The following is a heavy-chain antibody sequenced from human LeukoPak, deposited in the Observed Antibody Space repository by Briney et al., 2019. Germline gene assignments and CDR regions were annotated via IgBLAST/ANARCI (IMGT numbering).Heavy chain of an antibody. V-gene: IGHV4-59*01. CDR3: ARGGVVPAAIPLFDY. J-gene: IGHJ4*02. CDR2: IYYSGST. Sequence: SETLSLTCTVSGGSISSYYWSWIRQPPGKGLEWIGYIYYSGSTNYNPSLKSRVTISVDTSKNQFSLKLSSVTAADTAVYYCARGGVVPAAIPLFDYWGQGTLVTVSS. CDR1: GGSISSYY. D-gene: IGHD2-2*01.